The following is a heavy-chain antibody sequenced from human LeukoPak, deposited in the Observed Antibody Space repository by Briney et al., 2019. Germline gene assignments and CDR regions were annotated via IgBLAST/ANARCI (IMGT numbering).Heavy chain of an antibody. J-gene: IGHJ4*02. V-gene: IGHV3-23*01. Sequence: PGGSLRLSCAASGFTVSSNYMSWVRQAPGKGLEWVSAISGGGGSTYYADSVKGRFTISRDNSENTLYLQMNSLRAEDTAVYYCATQGVYDILTGYYPNYFDYWGQGTLVTVSS. CDR1: GFTVSSNY. CDR3: ATQGVYDILTGYYPNYFDY. D-gene: IGHD3-9*01. CDR2: ISGGGGST.